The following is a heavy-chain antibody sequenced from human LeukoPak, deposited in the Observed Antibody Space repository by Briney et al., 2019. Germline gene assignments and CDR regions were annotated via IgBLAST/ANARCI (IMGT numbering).Heavy chain of an antibody. J-gene: IGHJ4*02. V-gene: IGHV4-39*01. CDR2: IYYSGST. Sequence: SETLSLTCTVSGGSISSSSYYWGWIRQPPGKGLEWIGSIYYSGSTYCNPSLKSRVTISVDTSKNQFSLKLSSVTAADTAVYYRGRYTSSWEAVFDYWGQGTLVTVSS. D-gene: IGHD6-13*01. CDR3: GRYTSSWEAVFDY. CDR1: GGSISSSSYY.